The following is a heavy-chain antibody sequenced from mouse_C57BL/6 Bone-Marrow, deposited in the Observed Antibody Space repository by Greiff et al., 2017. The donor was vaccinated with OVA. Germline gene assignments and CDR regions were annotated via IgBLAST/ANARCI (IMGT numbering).Heavy chain of an antibody. CDR3: TRLLDAMDY. V-gene: IGHV5-9-1*02. CDR1: GFTFSRYA. J-gene: IGHJ4*01. CDR2: ISRGGDYI. D-gene: IGHD2-1*01. Sequence: EVQLVESGAGLVKPGGSLKLSCAASGFTFSRYAMSWVRQTPEKRLEWVAYISRGGDYIYYADTVKGRYTISRDNARNTLYLQMSSLKSEDTAMYYCTRLLDAMDYWGQGTSVTVSS.